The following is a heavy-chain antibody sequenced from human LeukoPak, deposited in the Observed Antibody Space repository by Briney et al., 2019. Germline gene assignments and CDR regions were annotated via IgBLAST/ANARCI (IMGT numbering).Heavy chain of an antibody. CDR2: ISDGGRNT. CDR3: AKRLRDGYNSPIDY. CDR1: GYSISSGYY. D-gene: IGHD5-24*01. V-gene: IGHV3-23*01. J-gene: IGHJ4*02. Sequence: ETLSLTCTVSGYSISSGYYWGWIRQPPGKGLEWVSGISDGGRNTYYADSVEGRFTISRDTSKNMLFLQMNSLRVDDTAIYYCAKRLRDGYNSPIDYWGQGTLVTVSS.